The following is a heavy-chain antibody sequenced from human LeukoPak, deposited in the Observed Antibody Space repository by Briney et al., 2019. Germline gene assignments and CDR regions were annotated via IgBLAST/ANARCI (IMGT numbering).Heavy chain of an antibody. J-gene: IGHJ3*02. Sequence: GGSLRLSCAASAFTFSSYWMSWVRQAPGKGLEWVANIKQDGSEKYYVDSVKGRFTISRDNAKNSLFLQMNSLRAEDTAVYYCARADSRWIQLDAFDIWGQGTMVTVSS. CDR2: IKQDGSEK. CDR1: AFTFSSYW. V-gene: IGHV3-7*01. CDR3: ARADSRWIQLDAFDI. D-gene: IGHD5-18*01.